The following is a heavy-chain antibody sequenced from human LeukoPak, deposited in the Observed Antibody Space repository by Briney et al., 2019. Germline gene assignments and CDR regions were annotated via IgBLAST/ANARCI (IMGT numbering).Heavy chain of an antibody. D-gene: IGHD6-19*01. Sequence: GGSLRLSCAASGFTFSTYAMSWVRQAPGKGLELVSSITSSGYDTYYRDSVKVRFTISRDNSENTLYLQMNSLRPEDTAMYYCAKDSRETLAGTEDYWGRGTLVTVSS. J-gene: IGHJ4*02. V-gene: IGHV3-23*01. CDR3: AKDSRETLAGTEDY. CDR2: ITSSGYDT. CDR1: GFTFSTYA.